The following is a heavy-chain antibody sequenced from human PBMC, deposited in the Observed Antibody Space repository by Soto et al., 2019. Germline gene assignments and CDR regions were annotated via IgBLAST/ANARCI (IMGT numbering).Heavy chain of an antibody. CDR3: AREAGTWHLPLNWFDP. CDR2: ISSSSSTI. J-gene: IGHJ5*02. V-gene: IGHV3-48*02. Sequence: GASLRLSCAASGSTFSSYSMNWVRQAPRKGLKWVSYISSSSSTIYYADSVKGRFTISRDNAKNSLYLQMNSLRDEDTAVYYCAREAGTWHLPLNWFDPWGQGTLVTVSS. CDR1: GSTFSSYS. D-gene: IGHD6-19*01.